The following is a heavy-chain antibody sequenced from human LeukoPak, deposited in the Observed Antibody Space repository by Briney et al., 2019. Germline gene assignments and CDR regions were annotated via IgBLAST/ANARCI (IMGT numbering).Heavy chain of an antibody. V-gene: IGHV3-21*01. CDR1: GFTFSTYS. Sequence: GGSLRLSCATSGFTFSTYSMNWVRQAPGKGLEWVSSISSSSRYIYFADSVKGRFTISRDNAKNSLYLQMNSLRAEDTAVYYCAREIIPPGYSNYDAFDIWGQGTMVTVSS. CDR3: AREIIPPGYSNYDAFDI. J-gene: IGHJ3*02. CDR2: ISSSSRYI. D-gene: IGHD6-13*01.